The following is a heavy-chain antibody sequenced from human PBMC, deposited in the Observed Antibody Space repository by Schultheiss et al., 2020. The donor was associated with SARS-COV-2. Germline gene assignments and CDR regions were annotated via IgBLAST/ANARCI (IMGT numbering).Heavy chain of an antibody. CDR3: AKNSDYGDYVPPIDYFDY. D-gene: IGHD4-17*01. CDR2: INPNSGGT. CDR1: GYTFTAYY. Sequence: ASVKVSCKASGYTFTAYYLHWVRQAPGQGLEWMGGINPNSGGTNYAQKFQGWVTMTRDTSISTAYMELSRLRSDDTAVYYCAKNSDYGDYVPPIDYFDYWGQGTLVTVSS. J-gene: IGHJ4*02. V-gene: IGHV1-2*04.